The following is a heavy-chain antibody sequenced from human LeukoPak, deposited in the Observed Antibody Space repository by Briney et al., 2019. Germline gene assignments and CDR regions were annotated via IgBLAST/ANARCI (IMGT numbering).Heavy chain of an antibody. D-gene: IGHD3-22*01. V-gene: IGHV1-18*01. J-gene: IGHJ4*02. Sequence: ASVKVSCKTSGYTFTSYGISWVRQAPGQGLEWMGWINAYNGNTNYAQKLQGRVTMTTDTSTSTAYMELRSLRSDDTAVYYCARDIRNYDSSGYSWSGGDFDYWGQGTLVTVSS. CDR1: GYTFTSYG. CDR2: INAYNGNT. CDR3: ARDIRNYDSSGYSWSGGDFDY.